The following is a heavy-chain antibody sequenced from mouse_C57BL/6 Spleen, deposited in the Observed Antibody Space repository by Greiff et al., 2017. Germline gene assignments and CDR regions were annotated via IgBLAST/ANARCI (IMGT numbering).Heavy chain of an antibody. CDR3: ARSGYYGSSYGDY. Sequence: VQLQQSGPELVKPGASVKMSCKASGYTFTDYNMHWVKQSHGKSLEWIGSINPNNGGTSYNQKFKGTATLTVNKSSSTAYMELRSLTSEDSAVYYCARSGYYGSSYGDYWGQGTTLTVSS. V-gene: IGHV1-22*01. CDR1: GYTFTDYN. J-gene: IGHJ2*01. CDR2: INPNNGGT. D-gene: IGHD1-1*01.